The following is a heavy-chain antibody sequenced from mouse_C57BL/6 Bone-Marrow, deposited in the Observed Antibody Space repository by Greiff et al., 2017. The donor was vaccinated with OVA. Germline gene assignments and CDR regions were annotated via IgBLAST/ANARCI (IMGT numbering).Heavy chain of an antibody. V-gene: IGHV1-82*01. J-gene: IGHJ3*01. Sequence: VQLVESGPELVKPGASVKISCKASGYAFSSSWMNWVKQRPGTGLEWIGRIYPGDGDTNYNGKFKGKATLTADKSSSTAYMQLSSLTSEDSAVYFCARTRDGYYFAYWGQGTLVTVSA. CDR3: ARTRDGYYFAY. CDR1: GYAFSSSW. CDR2: IYPGDGDT. D-gene: IGHD2-3*01.